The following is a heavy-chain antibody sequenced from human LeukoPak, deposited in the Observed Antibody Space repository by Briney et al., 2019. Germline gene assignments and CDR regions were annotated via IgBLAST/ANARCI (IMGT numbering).Heavy chain of an antibody. J-gene: IGHJ4*02. Sequence: GRSLRLSCAASGFTFSSYGMHWVRQAPGKGLEWVAVIWYDGSNKYYADSVKGRFTISRDNSKNTLYLQMNSLRAEDTAVYYCAKEAMDMGPYSSSSEYYFDYWGQGTLVTVSS. V-gene: IGHV3-33*06. CDR3: AKEAMDMGPYSSSSEYYFDY. D-gene: IGHD6-6*01. CDR1: GFTFSSYG. CDR2: IWYDGSNK.